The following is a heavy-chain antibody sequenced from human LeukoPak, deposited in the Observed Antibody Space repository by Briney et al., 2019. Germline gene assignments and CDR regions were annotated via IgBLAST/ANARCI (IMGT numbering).Heavy chain of an antibody. CDR1: GFTFSSYS. CDR2: ISSSSSYI. J-gene: IGHJ3*02. Sequence: PGGSLRLSCAASGFTFSSYSMNWVRQAPGKGLEWVSSISSSSSYIYYADSVKGRFTISRDNAKNSLYLQMNSLRAEDTAVYYCARDVRGGYCSSTSCYTSDAFDIWGQGTMVTVSS. D-gene: IGHD2-2*02. CDR3: ARDVRGGYCSSTSCYTSDAFDI. V-gene: IGHV3-21*01.